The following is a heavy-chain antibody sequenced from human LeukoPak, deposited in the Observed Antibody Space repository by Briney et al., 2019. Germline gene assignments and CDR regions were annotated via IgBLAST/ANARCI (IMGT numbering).Heavy chain of an antibody. D-gene: IGHD6-13*01. J-gene: IGHJ4*02. CDR2: IWYDGSNQ. CDR1: GFTFSSYG. V-gene: IGHV3-33*06. CDR3: AKERYVAAAGTILSFDS. Sequence: PGGSLRLSCVASGFTFSSYGMHWVRQAPGKGLEWVAIIWYDGSNQYYADSVKGRFTISRDNSKNTLYLQMSSLRAEDTAVYYCAKERYVAAAGTILSFDSRGQGTLVTVSS.